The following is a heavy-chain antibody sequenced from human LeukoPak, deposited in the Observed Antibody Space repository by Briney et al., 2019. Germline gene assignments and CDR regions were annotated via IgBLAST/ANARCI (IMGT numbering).Heavy chain of an antibody. CDR3: ARCIVGATWFDP. Sequence: SETLSLTCTVSGDSISSYYCSWIRQPPGKGLEWIGYIYYSGSTSYNPSLKSRVTISLDTSNNQFSLKLRSVTAADTAVYHCARCIVGATWFDPWGQGTLVTVSS. CDR1: GDSISSYY. J-gene: IGHJ5*02. D-gene: IGHD1-26*01. V-gene: IGHV4-59*12. CDR2: IYYSGST.